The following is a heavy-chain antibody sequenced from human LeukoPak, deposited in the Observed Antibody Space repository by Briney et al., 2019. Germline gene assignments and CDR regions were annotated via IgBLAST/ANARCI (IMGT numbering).Heavy chain of an antibody. V-gene: IGHV3-74*01. Sequence: PGGSLRLSCAASGFTFSNCWMHWVRQAPGEGLVWVSRINSDGSSTSYADSVKGRFTISRDNAKNTLYLQMNSLRAEDTAVYYCAREGAAADFDYWGQGTPVTVSS. J-gene: IGHJ4*02. CDR2: INSDGSST. D-gene: IGHD6-13*01. CDR3: AREGAAADFDY. CDR1: GFTFSNCW.